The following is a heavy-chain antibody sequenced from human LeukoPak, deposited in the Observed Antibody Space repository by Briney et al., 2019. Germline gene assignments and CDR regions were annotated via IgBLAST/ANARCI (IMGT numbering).Heavy chain of an antibody. Sequence: SETLSLTCTVSGGSISTSNYYWGWIRQPPGKGLEWIGNIFYSGSTYYSPSLKSRVTISVDKSNNQFSLKLSSVTAADTAVYYCARMVYDTSGYYPSFDYWGQGTLVTVSS. CDR2: IFYSGST. V-gene: IGHV4-39*07. J-gene: IGHJ4*02. D-gene: IGHD3-22*01. CDR1: GGSISTSNYY. CDR3: ARMVYDTSGYYPSFDY.